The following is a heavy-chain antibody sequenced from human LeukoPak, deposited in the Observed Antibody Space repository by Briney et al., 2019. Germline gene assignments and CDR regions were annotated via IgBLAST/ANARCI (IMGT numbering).Heavy chain of an antibody. V-gene: IGHV3-48*03. Sequence: PGGSLRLSCAASGFTFTTYEMNWVRQAPGKGLEWVSYISSSGTTIYYADSVKGRFTISRDNAKNSLYLQMNSLRAEDTAVYYCARDDSSGYYYVDYWGQGTLVTVSS. CDR3: ARDDSSGYYYVDY. J-gene: IGHJ4*02. CDR2: ISSSGTTI. CDR1: GFTFTTYE. D-gene: IGHD3-22*01.